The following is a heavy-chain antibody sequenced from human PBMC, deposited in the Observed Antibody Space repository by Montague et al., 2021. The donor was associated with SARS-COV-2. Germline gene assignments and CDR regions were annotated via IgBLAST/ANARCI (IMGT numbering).Heavy chain of an antibody. Sequence: SETLSLTCSVSGTSITSSISITSITHYWGWFRQPPGKGLEWLGNFFFTPKTYYNPSLKGRVTMSADTSKIQLSLKLRSVTAADTAIYYCARMSMSAAADHWGQGTLVTVSS. CDR2: FFFTPKT. CDR1: GTSITSSISITSITHY. V-gene: IGHV4-39*01. CDR3: ARMSMSAAADH. D-gene: IGHD6-13*01. J-gene: IGHJ4*02.